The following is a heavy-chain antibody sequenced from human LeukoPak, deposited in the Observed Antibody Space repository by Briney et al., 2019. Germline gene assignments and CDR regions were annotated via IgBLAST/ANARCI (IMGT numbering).Heavy chain of an antibody. CDR3: ARKGITMVQGVDY. CDR2: ISSSSSYI. V-gene: IGHV3-21*01. CDR1: GFTFSSYS. D-gene: IGHD3-10*01. Sequence: GGSLRLPCAASGFTFSSYSMNWVRQAPGKGLEWVSSISSSSSYIYYADSVKGRFTISRDNAKDSLYLQMNSLRAEDTAVYYCARKGITMVQGVDYWGQGTLVTVSS. J-gene: IGHJ4*02.